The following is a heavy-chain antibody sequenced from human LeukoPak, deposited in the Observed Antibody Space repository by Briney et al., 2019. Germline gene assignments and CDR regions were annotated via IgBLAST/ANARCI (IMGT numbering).Heavy chain of an antibody. CDR1: GVTFSSYA. D-gene: IGHD3-16*01. CDR3: ARDYASQPFDY. J-gene: IGHJ4*02. Sequence: GGSLRLSCAASGVTFSSYAMHWVRQAPGKGLEWVAVISYDGSNKYYADSVKGRFTISRDNSKNTLYLQMNSLRAEDTAVYYCARDYASQPFDYWGQGTLVTVSS. CDR2: ISYDGSNK. V-gene: IGHV3-30-3*01.